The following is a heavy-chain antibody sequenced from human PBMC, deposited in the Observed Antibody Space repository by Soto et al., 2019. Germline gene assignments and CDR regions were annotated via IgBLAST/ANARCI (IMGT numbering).Heavy chain of an antibody. Sequence: VGSLRLSCAASGFTFSSYSMNWVRQAPGKGLEWVSSISSSSSYIYYADSVKGRFTISRDNAKNSLYLQMNSLRAEDTAVYYCARDTRSSGGSAPDYWGQGTLVTVSS. D-gene: IGHD2-15*01. V-gene: IGHV3-21*01. CDR1: GFTFSSYS. CDR3: ARDTRSSGGSAPDY. J-gene: IGHJ4*02. CDR2: ISSSSSYI.